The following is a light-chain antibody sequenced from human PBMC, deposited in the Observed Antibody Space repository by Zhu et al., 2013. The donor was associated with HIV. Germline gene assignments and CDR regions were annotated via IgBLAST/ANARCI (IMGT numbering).Light chain of an antibody. V-gene: IGLV2-14*03. CDR1: SSDVGGYNY. CDR3: SSYTARSTAV. J-gene: IGLJ2*01. CDR2: DVS. Sequence: QSALTQPASVSGSPGQSITISCTGTSSDVGGYNYVSWYQQHPGKVPKLMIYDVSNRPSGVSNRFSGSKSGNTASLTISGLQAEDEADYYCSSYTARSTAVFGGGTKLTVV.